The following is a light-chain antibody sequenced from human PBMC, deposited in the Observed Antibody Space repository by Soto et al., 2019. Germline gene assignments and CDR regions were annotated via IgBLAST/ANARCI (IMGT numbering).Light chain of an antibody. J-gene: IGKJ1*01. Sequence: DIQMTQSPSTLPGSVGDTVTITCRASQSMSSWWAWCQQTPGKAPKLLIYKASTLKSGVPSRFSGSGSGTEFTLPISSLQPDDFATYYCQHYNSYSEAFGQGTKVDIK. CDR2: KAS. CDR3: QHYNSYSEA. CDR1: QSMSSW. V-gene: IGKV1-5*03.